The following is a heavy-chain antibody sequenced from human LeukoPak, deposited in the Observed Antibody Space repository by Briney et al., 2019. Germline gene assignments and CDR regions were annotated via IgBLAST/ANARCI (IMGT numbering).Heavy chain of an antibody. Sequence: SETLSLTCTVSGGSIRSDGYYWSWIRQPAGKGLEWIGRTYPSGSTSYNPSLKSRVTISIDTSKKQFSLKLRSVTAADTAVYYCARVYYEKSYFDYWGQGTLVTVSS. J-gene: IGHJ4*02. CDR1: GGSIRSDGYY. D-gene: IGHD3-3*01. CDR2: TYPSGST. V-gene: IGHV4-61*02. CDR3: ARVYYEKSYFDY.